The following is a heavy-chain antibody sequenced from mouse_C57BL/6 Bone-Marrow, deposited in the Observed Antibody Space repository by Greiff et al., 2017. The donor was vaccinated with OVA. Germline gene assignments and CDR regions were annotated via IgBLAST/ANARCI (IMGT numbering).Heavy chain of an antibody. CDR3: ARRDTTVVDYFDY. CDR1: GFTFSSYG. Sequence: DVHLVESGGDLVKPGGSLKLSCAASGFTFSSYGMSWVRQTPDKRLEWVATISSGGSYTYYPDSVKGRFTISRDNAKNTLYLQMSSLKSEDTAMYYCARRDTTVVDYFDYWGQGTTLTVSS. J-gene: IGHJ2*01. D-gene: IGHD1-1*01. CDR2: ISSGGSYT. V-gene: IGHV5-6*01.